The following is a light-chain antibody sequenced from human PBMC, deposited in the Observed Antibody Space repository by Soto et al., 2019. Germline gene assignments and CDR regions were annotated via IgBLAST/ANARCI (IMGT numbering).Light chain of an antibody. CDR3: QQYSTSHLT. Sequence: EIVLTQSPGTLSLSPGERATLSCRASQSVTSSYLAWYQQKPGQAPRLLISGASSRATGIPDRFSGSGSGTDFTLTISRLEPEDFALYYCQQYSTSHLTFGGGTKVEIK. J-gene: IGKJ4*01. CDR1: QSVTSSY. CDR2: GAS. V-gene: IGKV3-20*01.